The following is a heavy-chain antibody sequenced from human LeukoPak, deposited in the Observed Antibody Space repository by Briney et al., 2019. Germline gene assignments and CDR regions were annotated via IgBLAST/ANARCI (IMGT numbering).Heavy chain of an antibody. V-gene: IGHV5-51*01. J-gene: IGHJ5*02. D-gene: IGHD5-12*01. Sequence: GESLKIPFKGSGYSFTSYWIGWVRQMPGKGLEWMGIIYPGDSDTRYSPSFEGQVTISADKSISTAYLQCSSLKASHTAMYYCARLFYMATISGWFDPWGQGTLVTVSS. CDR1: GYSFTSYW. CDR2: IYPGDSDT. CDR3: ARLFYMATISGWFDP.